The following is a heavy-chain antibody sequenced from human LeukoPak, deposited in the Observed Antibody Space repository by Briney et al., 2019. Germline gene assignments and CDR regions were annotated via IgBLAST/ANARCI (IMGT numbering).Heavy chain of an antibody. CDR3: ARAVGYCSSTSCYFDY. D-gene: IGHD2-2*01. J-gene: IGHJ4*02. V-gene: IGHV1-18*01. Sequence: ASVKVPCKASGYTFTSYGISWVRQAPGQGLEWMGWISAYNGNTNYAQKLQGRVTMTTDTSTSTAYMELRSLRSDDTAVYYCARAVGYCSSTSCYFDYWGQGTLVTVSS. CDR1: GYTFTSYG. CDR2: ISAYNGNT.